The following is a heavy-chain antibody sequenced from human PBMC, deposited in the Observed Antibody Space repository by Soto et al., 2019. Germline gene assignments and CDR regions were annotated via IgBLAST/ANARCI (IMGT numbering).Heavy chain of an antibody. Sequence: GGSLRLSCAASGFTFSSYAMHWVRQAPGKGLEWVAVISYDGSNKYYADSVKGRFTISRDNSKNTLYLQMNSLRAEDTAVYYCASVSYSSWNFDYWGQGTLVTVSS. CDR2: ISYDGSNK. J-gene: IGHJ4*02. CDR1: GFTFSSYA. V-gene: IGHV3-30-3*01. D-gene: IGHD6-6*01. CDR3: ASVSYSSWNFDY.